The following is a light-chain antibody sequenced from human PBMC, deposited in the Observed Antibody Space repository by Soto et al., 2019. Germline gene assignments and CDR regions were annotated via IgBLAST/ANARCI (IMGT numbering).Light chain of an antibody. CDR2: DVS. CDR1: SSDVGGYNY. J-gene: IGLJ1*01. V-gene: IGLV2-11*01. CDR3: CSYAGRSTSPYV. Sequence: LTQPRSVSGSPGQSVTISCTGTSSDVGGYNYVSWYQQHPGKVPKLMIHDVSKRPSGVPDRFSGSKSGNTASLTISGLQAEDEADYYCCSYAGRSTSPYVFGTGTKVTVL.